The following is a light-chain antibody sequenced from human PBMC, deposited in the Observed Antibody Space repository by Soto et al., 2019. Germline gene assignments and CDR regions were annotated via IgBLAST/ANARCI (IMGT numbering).Light chain of an antibody. CDR2: EVS. Sequence: QSALTQPASVSGSPGQSITISCTGTSSDVGGYSYVSWYQQHPGKAPKLMIYEVSNRPSGVSNRFSGSKSGNTASLTNSGLQAEDEADYYCSSYTSSSTLVFGTGTKVTVL. V-gene: IGLV2-14*01. J-gene: IGLJ1*01. CDR3: SSYTSSSTLV. CDR1: SSDVGGYSY.